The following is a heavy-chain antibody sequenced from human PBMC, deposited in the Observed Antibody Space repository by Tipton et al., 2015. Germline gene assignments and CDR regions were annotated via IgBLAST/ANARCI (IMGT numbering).Heavy chain of an antibody. Sequence: QSGAEVKKPGASVKVSCKASGYTFSSYGISWVRQAPGQGLEWMGWINPNSGGTNYAQKFQGWVTMTRDTSISTAYMELSRLRSDDTAVYYCARGRITMVRGPRYYYYGMDVWGQGTTVTVSS. CDR2: INPNSGGT. CDR1: GYTFSSYG. D-gene: IGHD3-10*01. V-gene: IGHV1-2*04. J-gene: IGHJ6*02. CDR3: ARGRITMVRGPRYYYYGMDV.